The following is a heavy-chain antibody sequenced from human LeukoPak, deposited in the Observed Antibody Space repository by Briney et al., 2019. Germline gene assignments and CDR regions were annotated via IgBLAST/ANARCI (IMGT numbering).Heavy chain of an antibody. Sequence: ASVKVSCKASGYTFTGYYMHWVRQAPGQGLEWMGWINPNSGGTNYAQKLQGRVTMTTDTSTSTAYMELRSLRSDDTAVYYCARGGATVRGVIIALTHFDYWGQGTLVTVSS. CDR3: ARGGATVRGVIIALTHFDY. J-gene: IGHJ4*02. V-gene: IGHV1-2*02. CDR2: INPNSGGT. D-gene: IGHD3-10*01. CDR1: GYTFTGYY.